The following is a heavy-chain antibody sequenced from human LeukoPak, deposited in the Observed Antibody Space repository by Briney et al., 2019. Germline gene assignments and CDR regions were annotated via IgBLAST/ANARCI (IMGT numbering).Heavy chain of an antibody. CDR3: ARADDQDFDY. D-gene: IGHD3-3*01. CDR2: ISPTGDST. J-gene: IGHJ4*02. V-gene: IGHV1-46*01. Sequence: ASVKVSCKAFGFAFTNYFMHWVRQAPGQGLEWMGIISPTGDSTEYAQKFQGRVTMTRDTSTSTLYMELSSLRSEDTAMYYCARADDQDFDYWGQGTLDTVSS. CDR1: GFAFTNYF.